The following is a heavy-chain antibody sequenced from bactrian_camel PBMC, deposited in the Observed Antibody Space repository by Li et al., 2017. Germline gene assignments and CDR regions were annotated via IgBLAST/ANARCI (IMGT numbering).Heavy chain of an antibody. CDR2: IYADGSQT. CDR1: GYYDNWYY. D-gene: IGHD1*01. J-gene: IGHJ4*01. V-gene: IGHV3-2*01. Sequence: HVQLVESGGGSVEAGGSLTLSCAATGYYDNWYYMSWVRQAPGQHLQWLASIYADGSQTDYHWSVKGRFTISRDNAKNTVWLQMYNLQSEDTALYYCAKGLFSTADGLGHTVRGQGTQVTVS.